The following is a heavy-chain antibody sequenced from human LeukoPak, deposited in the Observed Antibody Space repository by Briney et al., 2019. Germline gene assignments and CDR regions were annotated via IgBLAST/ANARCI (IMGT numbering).Heavy chain of an antibody. CDR1: GGSFSGYY. V-gene: IGHV4-34*01. CDR2: INHSGSN. J-gene: IGHJ4*02. CDR3: ARGLGYSSSWYQY. D-gene: IGHD6-13*01. Sequence: PSQTLSLTCAVYGGSFSGYYWSWISQPPGKGMEWIGEINHSGSNNYNPSLKSRATISVETPKNQFSLKLTSVTAADTAVYYCARGLGYSSSWYQYWGQGTLVTVSS.